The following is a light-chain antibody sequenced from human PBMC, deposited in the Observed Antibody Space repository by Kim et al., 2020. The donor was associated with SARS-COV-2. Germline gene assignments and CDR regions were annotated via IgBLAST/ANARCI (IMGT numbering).Light chain of an antibody. CDR2: DIS. CDR1: QSVSID. CDR3: QQYNKWPLT. Sequence: EVGMTQSPATLSVSPGEMATLSCRASQSVSIDLAWYQQKPGQAPRLLIYDISTRATGIPTRFSGSGSGTEFTLTISSLQSEDFAVYYCQQYNKWPLTFGGGTKVDIK. J-gene: IGKJ4*01. V-gene: IGKV3-15*01.